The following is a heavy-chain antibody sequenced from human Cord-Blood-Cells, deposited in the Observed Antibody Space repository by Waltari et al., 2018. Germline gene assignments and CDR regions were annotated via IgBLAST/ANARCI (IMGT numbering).Heavy chain of an antibody. J-gene: IGHJ3*02. CDR3: ARNYYGSGSYYDAFDI. D-gene: IGHD3-10*01. CDR1: GYTFTGYY. CDR2: INPNSGGT. V-gene: IGHV1-2*04. Sequence: QVQLVQSGAEVKKPGASVKVSCKASGYTFTGYYMHWVRQATGQGLEWMGWINPNSGGTNYAQKFQGWVTMTRDTSISTAYMELSRLRSDDTAVYYCARNYYGSGSYYDAFDIWGQGTMVTVSS.